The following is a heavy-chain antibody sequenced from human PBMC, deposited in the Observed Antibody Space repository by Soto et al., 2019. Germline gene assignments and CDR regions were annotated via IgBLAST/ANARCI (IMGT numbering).Heavy chain of an antibody. J-gene: IGHJ1*01. CDR2: IYGDDEK. CDR3: THSLTIARGQVLEYFQH. D-gene: IGHD3-10*01. Sequence: QITLKESGPTLLKPTQTLTLTCTFSGFSLSTSAVVVGWIRQPPGKALEWLALIYGDDEKRYSPSVKSRLTITKDTSKNQVVLTMTNMDPVDTATYFCTHSLTIARGQVLEYFQHWGQGTLLTLSS. V-gene: IGHV2-5*02. CDR1: GFSLSTSAVV.